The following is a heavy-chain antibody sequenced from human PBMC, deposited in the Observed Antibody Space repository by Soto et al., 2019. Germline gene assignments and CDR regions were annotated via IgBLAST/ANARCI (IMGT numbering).Heavy chain of an antibody. J-gene: IGHJ4*02. CDR1: GYTFTKYW. V-gene: IGHV5-51*03. CDR3: ARRDMLTGYGYFDY. Sequence: EVQLVQSGGEVKKPGESLTISCKASGYTFTKYWVGWVRQRPGKGLEWMGIIYPGDSDTRYSPSFQGQVTISADKSIDTAYLQWNGLKASDTATYYCARRDMLTGYGYFDYWGQGTLVTVSS. CDR2: IYPGDSDT. D-gene: IGHD3-9*01.